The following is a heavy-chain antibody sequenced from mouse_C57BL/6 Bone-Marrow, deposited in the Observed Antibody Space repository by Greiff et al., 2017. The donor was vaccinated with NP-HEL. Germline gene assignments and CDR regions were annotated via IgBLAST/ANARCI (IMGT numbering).Heavy chain of an antibody. V-gene: IGHV5-9*01. CDR1: GFTFSSYT. CDR3: ARPQLWLRPRWYFDV. J-gene: IGHJ1*03. CDR2: ISGGGGNT. D-gene: IGHD2-2*01. Sequence: EVQLVESGGGLVKPGGSLKLSCAASGFTFSSYTMSWVRQTPEKRLEWVATISGGGGNTYYPDSVKGRFTISRDNAKNTLYLQMSSLRSEDTALYYCARPQLWLRPRWYFDVWGTGTTVTVSS.